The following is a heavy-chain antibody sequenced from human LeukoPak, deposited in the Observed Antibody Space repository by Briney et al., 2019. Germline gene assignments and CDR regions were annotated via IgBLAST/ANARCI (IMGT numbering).Heavy chain of an antibody. CDR3: ARGGGLEQWPTTEADY. Sequence: ASVKVSCKASGYTFTSYDINWVRQATGQGLEWMGWMNPNSGNTGYAQKFQGRVTMTRNTSISTAYMELSGLRSEDTAVYYCARGGGLEQWPTTEADYWGQGTLVTVSS. V-gene: IGHV1-8*01. J-gene: IGHJ4*02. CDR1: GYTFTSYD. CDR2: MNPNSGNT. D-gene: IGHD6-19*01.